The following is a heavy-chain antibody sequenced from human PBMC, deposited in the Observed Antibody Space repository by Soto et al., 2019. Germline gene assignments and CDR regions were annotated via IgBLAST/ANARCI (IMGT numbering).Heavy chain of an antibody. CDR3: ARSSTIFGVVYFDY. CDR2: IYYSGST. D-gene: IGHD3-3*01. J-gene: IGHJ4*02. V-gene: IGHV4-59*08. Sequence: SETLSLTCTVSGGSISSYYWSWIRQPPGKGLEWIGYIYYSGSTNYNPSLKSRVTISVDTSKNQFSLKLSSVTAADTAVYYCARSSTIFGVVYFDYWGQGTLVTVSS. CDR1: GGSISSYY.